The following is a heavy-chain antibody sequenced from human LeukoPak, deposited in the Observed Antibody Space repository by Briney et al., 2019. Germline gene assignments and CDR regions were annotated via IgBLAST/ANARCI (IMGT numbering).Heavy chain of an antibody. CDR2: IYYSGTT. J-gene: IGHJ4*02. CDR3: ARLYASGSYNDY. CDR1: GGSIRSVDYY. Sequence: PSETLSLTCTVSGGSIRSVDYYWSWIRQPPGKGLEWIGYIYYSGTTHYNPSLKSRLSISVDTYKNQFSLKLSSVTAPDPPVYYCARLYASGSYNDYWGQGPPATASS. D-gene: IGHD6-19*01. V-gene: IGHV4-30-4*08.